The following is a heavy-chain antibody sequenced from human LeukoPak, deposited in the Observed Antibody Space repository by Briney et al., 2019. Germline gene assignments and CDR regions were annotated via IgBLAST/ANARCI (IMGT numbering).Heavy chain of an antibody. V-gene: IGHV3-30-3*01. Sequence: GGSLRLSCAASGFTFSNYAMHWVRQAPGQGLEWVTLISYDGSDKYYADSVQGRLTISRDNSKNTLYLQMSSLRAEDTAVYYCARGNPYYYDSSGYTFPYWGQGALVTVSS. CDR2: ISYDGSDK. CDR1: GFTFSNYA. D-gene: IGHD3-22*01. CDR3: ARGNPYYYDSSGYTFPY. J-gene: IGHJ4*02.